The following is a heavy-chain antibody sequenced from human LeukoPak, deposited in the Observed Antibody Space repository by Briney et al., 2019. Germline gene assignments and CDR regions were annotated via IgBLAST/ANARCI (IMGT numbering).Heavy chain of an antibody. CDR3: AKGYYDFWSGFFDY. CDR1: GFTFSSYA. D-gene: IGHD3-3*01. V-gene: IGHV3-23*01. Sequence: PGGSLRLSCAASGFTFSSYAMSWVRQAPGKGLEWVSAISGSGGSTYYADSVKGRFTISRDNSKNTLYLQMNRLRAEDTAVYYCAKGYYDFWSGFFDYWGQGTLVTVSS. CDR2: ISGSGGST. J-gene: IGHJ4*02.